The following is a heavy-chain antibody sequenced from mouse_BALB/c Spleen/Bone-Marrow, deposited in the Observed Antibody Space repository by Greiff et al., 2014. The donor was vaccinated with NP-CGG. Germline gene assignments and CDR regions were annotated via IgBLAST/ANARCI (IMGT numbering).Heavy chain of an antibody. Sequence: VQLKESGAELVKPGASVKLSCTASGFNIKDTYMHWVKQRPEQGLEWIGRIDPANGNTKYDPKFQGKATTTADTSSNTAYLQLSSLTSEDTAVYYCARGYDGFAYWGQGTLVTVSA. V-gene: IGHV14-3*02. CDR3: ARGYDGFAY. CDR2: IDPANGNT. CDR1: GFNIKDTY. J-gene: IGHJ3*01. D-gene: IGHD2-2*01.